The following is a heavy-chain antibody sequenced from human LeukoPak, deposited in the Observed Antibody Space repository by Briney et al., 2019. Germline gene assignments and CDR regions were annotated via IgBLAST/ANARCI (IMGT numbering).Heavy chain of an antibody. CDR3: VRDHLVLRDSKWSPGGWFDP. Sequence: GGSLRLSCAASGFTYGFTFSKYWMSWARQGPGKGLEWVATIKEDGSEKFYVASVEGRFTISRDNAKNSLYLQMTSLRTDDTAVYYCVRDHLVLRDSKWSPGGWFDPWGQGALVTVSS. D-gene: IGHD2-15*01. CDR1: GFTYGFTFSKYW. CDR2: IKEDGSEK. J-gene: IGHJ5*02. V-gene: IGHV3-7*01.